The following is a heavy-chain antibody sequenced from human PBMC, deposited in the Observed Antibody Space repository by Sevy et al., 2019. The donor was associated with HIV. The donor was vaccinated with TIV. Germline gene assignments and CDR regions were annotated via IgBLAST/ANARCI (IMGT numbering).Heavy chain of an antibody. Sequence: GGSLRLSCAASGFTFSNAWMSWVRQAPGKGLEWVGHIKSKTNGGTKDYAAPVKGRFTISRDDSKNTLYLQMNSLKTEDTAVYYCTRGVVVITKYYYYYIDVWGKGTTVTVSS. CDR3: TRGVVVITKYYYYYIDV. D-gene: IGHD2-21*01. CDR1: GFTFSNAW. CDR2: IKSKTNGGTK. V-gene: IGHV3-15*01. J-gene: IGHJ6*03.